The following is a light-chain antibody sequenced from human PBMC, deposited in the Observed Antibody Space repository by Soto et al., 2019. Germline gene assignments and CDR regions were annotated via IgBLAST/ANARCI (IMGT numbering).Light chain of an antibody. CDR2: DAS. CDR3: QEYNAWPPGT. J-gene: IGKJ1*01. CDR1: QSVKNH. Sequence: TQSPATLSASSGEGITLSCRASQSVKNHLAWYQHRPGQAPRLLFYDASIRATGIPARFSAGGSGTEFTLVISSLQSDDAAVYYCQEYNAWPPGTFGQGTKVEIK. V-gene: IGKV3D-15*01.